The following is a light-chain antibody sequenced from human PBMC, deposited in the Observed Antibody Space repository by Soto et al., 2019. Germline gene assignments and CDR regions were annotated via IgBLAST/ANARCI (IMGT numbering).Light chain of an antibody. CDR2: EVS. V-gene: IGLV2-14*01. CDR1: SSDVGGYNY. CDR3: SSYTSSRVYV. Sequence: QSALTQPASVSGSPGQSITISCTGTSSDVGGYNYVSWYQQHPGKAPKLMIYEVSNRPSGVSNRFSGSKSGNTASLTISGLQAEDEAEYYCSSYTSSRVYVFGTGTKLTVL. J-gene: IGLJ1*01.